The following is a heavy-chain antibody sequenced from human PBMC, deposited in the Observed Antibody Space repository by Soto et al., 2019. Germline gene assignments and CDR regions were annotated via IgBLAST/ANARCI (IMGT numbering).Heavy chain of an antibody. CDR2: INPNSGGT. V-gene: IGHV1-2*02. CDR1: GYTFTGYY. J-gene: IGHJ5*02. CDR3: AREDCSSTSCWDRWFDP. D-gene: IGHD2-2*01. Sequence: ASVKVSCKASGYTFTGYYMHWVRQAPGQGLEWMGWINPNSGGTNYAQKFQGRVTMTRDTSISTAYMELSRLRSDDTAVCYCAREDCSSTSCWDRWFDPWGQGTLVTVSS.